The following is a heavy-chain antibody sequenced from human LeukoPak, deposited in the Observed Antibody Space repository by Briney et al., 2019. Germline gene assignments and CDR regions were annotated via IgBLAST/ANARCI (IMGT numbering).Heavy chain of an antibody. D-gene: IGHD6-13*01. Sequence: GGSLRLSCAASGFTFDDYAMHWVRQAPGKGLEWVSGISWNSGTIDYADSVKGRFTISRDNSKNTLYLQMNSLRAEDTAVYYCAKASYSSSWYLRMWGQGTLVTVSS. CDR3: AKASYSSSWYLRM. J-gene: IGHJ4*02. V-gene: IGHV3-9*01. CDR1: GFTFDDYA. CDR2: ISWNSGTI.